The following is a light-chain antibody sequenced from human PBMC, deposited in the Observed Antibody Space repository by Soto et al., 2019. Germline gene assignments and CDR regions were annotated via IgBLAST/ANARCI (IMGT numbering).Light chain of an antibody. J-gene: IGKJ4*01. V-gene: IGKV3-11*01. Sequence: EIVLTQSPATLSLSPGERATLSCRASQSISVYLARSQQNLGQAPRLLISDAYNRATGIPARFSGSGSGTDFTLPISSLEPEDFAVYYCQQRGNWRLTFGGGTTVEIK. CDR2: DAY. CDR1: QSISVY. CDR3: QQRGNWRLT.